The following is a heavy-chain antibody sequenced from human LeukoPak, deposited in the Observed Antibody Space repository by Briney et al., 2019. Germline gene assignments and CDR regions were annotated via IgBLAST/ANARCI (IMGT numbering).Heavy chain of an antibody. CDR1: GGSISSYY. CDR3: ARHIYGGTFKGAFDI. Sequence: SETLSLTCTVSGGSISSYYWSWIRQPPGKGLEWIGYIYYSGSTNYNPSLKSRVTISVDTSKNQFSLKLSSVTAADTAVYYCARHIYGGTFKGAFDIWGQGTMVTVSS. J-gene: IGHJ3*02. CDR2: IYYSGST. D-gene: IGHD4-23*01. V-gene: IGHV4-59*08.